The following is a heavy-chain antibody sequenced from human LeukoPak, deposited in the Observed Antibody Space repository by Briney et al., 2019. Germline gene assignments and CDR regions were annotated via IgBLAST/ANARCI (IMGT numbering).Heavy chain of an antibody. CDR3: AKDLYTSRYACCFDY. CDR2: VSGGGSST. D-gene: IGHD6-13*01. Sequence: GGSLRLSCAASGFTFSSYAMSWVRQAPGKGLEWVSGVSGGGSSTYYADSVKGRFTISRDNSKNMLYLQMNSLRAEDTAVYYCAKDLYTSRYACCFDYWGQGTLVTVSS. CDR1: GFTFSSYA. J-gene: IGHJ4*02. V-gene: IGHV3-23*01.